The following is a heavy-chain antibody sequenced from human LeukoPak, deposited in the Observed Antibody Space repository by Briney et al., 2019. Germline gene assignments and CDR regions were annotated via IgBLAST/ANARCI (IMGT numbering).Heavy chain of an antibody. Sequence: PGGSLRLSCAASGLNVSSNYMSWVRQAPGKGLEWVSDIYSGGSTYYADSVMGRFTTSRDNSKNTLYLQMNSLRAEDTAVYYCARVLLWFGELGVDWYFDLWGRGTLVTVSS. CDR3: ARVLLWFGELGVDWYFDL. J-gene: IGHJ2*01. CDR2: IYSGGST. D-gene: IGHD3-10*01. CDR1: GLNVSSNY. V-gene: IGHV3-66*01.